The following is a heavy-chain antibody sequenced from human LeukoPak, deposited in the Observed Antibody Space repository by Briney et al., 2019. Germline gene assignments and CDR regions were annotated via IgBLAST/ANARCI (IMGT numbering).Heavy chain of an antibody. CDR3: AKDLAYYYDSSGDDY. D-gene: IGHD3-22*01. J-gene: IGHJ4*02. Sequence: GSLRLSCAASGFTFSSYEINWVRQAPGKGLEWVAFIRYDGSNKYYADSVKGRFTISRDNSKNTLYLQMNSLRAEDTAVYYCAKDLAYYYDSSGDDYWGQGTLVTVSS. CDR1: GFTFSSYE. CDR2: IRYDGSNK. V-gene: IGHV3-30*02.